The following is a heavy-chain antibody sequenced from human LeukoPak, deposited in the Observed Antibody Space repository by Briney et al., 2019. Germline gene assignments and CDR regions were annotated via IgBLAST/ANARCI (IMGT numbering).Heavy chain of an antibody. Sequence: SETLSLTCTVCGGSISSYYWSWIRQPAGKGLEWIGRIYTSGSTNYNPSLKSRVTMSVDTSKNQFSLKLSSVTAADTAVYYCARGPGHTATVTRYYYMDVWGKGTTVTVSS. CDR1: GGSISSYY. CDR2: IYTSGST. CDR3: ARGPGHTATVTRYYYMDV. V-gene: IGHV4-4*07. D-gene: IGHD5-18*01. J-gene: IGHJ6*03.